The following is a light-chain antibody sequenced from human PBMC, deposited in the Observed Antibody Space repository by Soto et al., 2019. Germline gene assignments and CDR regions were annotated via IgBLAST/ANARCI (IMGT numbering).Light chain of an antibody. CDR1: QSVSSSY. Sequence: EIVLTQSPGTLSLSPGERATLSWRASQSVSSSYLACYQQKPGQAPRLXXYGASSRANVIPARFSGSGSGTDFTLTISRLEPEDFAVYYCQQYGSSLSWTFGQGTKVDIK. V-gene: IGKV3-20*01. CDR3: QQYGSSLSWT. CDR2: GAS. J-gene: IGKJ1*01.